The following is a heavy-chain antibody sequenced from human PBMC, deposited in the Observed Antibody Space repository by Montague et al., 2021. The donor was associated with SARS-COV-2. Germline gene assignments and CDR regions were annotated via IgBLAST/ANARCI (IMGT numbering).Heavy chain of an antibody. CDR1: GGSISSSSYY. CDR3: ARVGRQQLVRLSGMYV. D-gene: IGHD6-13*01. CDR2: MYYSGST. Sequence: SETLSLSCTLAGGSISSSSYYWGWIRQPPGKGLEWIGSMYYSGSTYYNPSLKSRVTISVDTSKNQFSLKLSSVTAADTAVYYCARVGRQQLVRLSGMYVWGQGTTVTVSS. V-gene: IGHV4-39*07. J-gene: IGHJ6*02.